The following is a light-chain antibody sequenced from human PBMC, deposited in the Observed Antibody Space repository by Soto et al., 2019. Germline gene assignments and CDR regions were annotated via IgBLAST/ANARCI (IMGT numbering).Light chain of an antibody. V-gene: IGKV1-5*03. J-gene: IGKJ2*01. Sequence: DDQMTQSPSTLSASVGDRVTITCRASQSISSWLAWYQQKPGKAPKLLIYEASSLASGVPSRFSGSGSGTEFTLTISSLQPDDFAIYYCQQYNNAPYTFGQGTKLEIK. CDR2: EAS. CDR3: QQYNNAPYT. CDR1: QSISSW.